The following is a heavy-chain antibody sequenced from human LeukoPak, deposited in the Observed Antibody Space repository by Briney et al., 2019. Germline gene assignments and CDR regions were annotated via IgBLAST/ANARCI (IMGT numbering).Heavy chain of an antibody. J-gene: IGHJ4*02. V-gene: IGHV3-33*01. CDR1: GFSFSSYG. D-gene: IGHD3-22*01. CDR3: AREEYYYDSSGYYSYYFDY. CDR2: IWYDGSIK. Sequence: GGSLRLSCAASGFSFSSYGMHWVRQAPGKGLEWVAVIWYDGSIKYYGDSVKGRFTISRDNSKNTLYLQMNSLRAEDTAVYYCAREEYYYDSSGYYSYYFDYWGQGTLVTVSS.